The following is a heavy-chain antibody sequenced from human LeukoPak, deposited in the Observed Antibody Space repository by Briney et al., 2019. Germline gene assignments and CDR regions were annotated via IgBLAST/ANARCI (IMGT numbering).Heavy chain of an antibody. J-gene: IGHJ4*02. V-gene: IGHV3-30*18. D-gene: IGHD3-10*01. Sequence: GGSLRLSCAASGFSFSSHGMHWVRQAPGKGLEWVAVISNDGTIKLYGDSVKGRFTISRDDSKNTLYLQMNSLKTEDTAVYYCAKDRAFQAAGVTDYWGQGTLVIVSS. CDR2: ISNDGTIK. CDR1: GFSFSSHG. CDR3: AKDRAFQAAGVTDY.